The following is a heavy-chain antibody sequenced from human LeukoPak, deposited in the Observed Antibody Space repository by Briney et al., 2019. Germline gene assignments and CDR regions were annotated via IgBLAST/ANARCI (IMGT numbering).Heavy chain of an antibody. J-gene: IGHJ6*02. V-gene: IGHV3-30*18. Sequence: GGSLRLSCAASGFSFSNYGMHWVRQAPGKGLEWVAVISYDGSNKYYADSVKGRFTISRDNSKNTLYLQMNSLRAEDTAVYYCAKEEVRITMVRGVKDQYYYGMDVWGQGTTVTVSS. D-gene: IGHD3-10*01. CDR3: AKEEVRITMVRGVKDQYYYGMDV. CDR1: GFSFSNYG. CDR2: ISYDGSNK.